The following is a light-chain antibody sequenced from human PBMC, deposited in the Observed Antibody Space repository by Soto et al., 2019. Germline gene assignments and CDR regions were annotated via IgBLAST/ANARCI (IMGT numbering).Light chain of an antibody. CDR1: SSDIGAYNY. J-gene: IGLJ2*01. CDR2: DVT. Sequence: QSALTQPASVSGSPGQSITISCTGTSSDIGAYNYVSWYQQHPGKAPKLMIYDVTIRPSGVSNRCSGSKSGNTAYLTISGLQAEDEVDYYCTSWTTSTTMIFGGGTKLTVL. CDR3: TSWTTSTTMI. V-gene: IGLV2-14*03.